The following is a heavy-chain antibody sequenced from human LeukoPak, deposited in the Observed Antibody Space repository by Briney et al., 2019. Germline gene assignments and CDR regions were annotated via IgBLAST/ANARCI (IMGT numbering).Heavy chain of an antibody. Sequence: SETLSLTCAVYGGSFSGYYWSWIRQPAGKGLEWIGRIYTSGSTNYNPSLKSRVTMSVDTSKNQFSLKLSSVTAADTAVYYCARDERYCSSTSCWGDWFDPWGQGTLVTVSS. CDR3: ARDERYCSSTSCWGDWFDP. J-gene: IGHJ5*02. CDR1: GGSFSGYY. CDR2: IYTSGST. D-gene: IGHD2-2*01. V-gene: IGHV4-4*07.